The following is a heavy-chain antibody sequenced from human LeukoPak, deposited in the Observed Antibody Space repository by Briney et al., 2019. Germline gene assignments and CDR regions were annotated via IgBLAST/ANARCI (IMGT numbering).Heavy chain of an antibody. D-gene: IGHD2-15*01. CDR2: IYSGGST. Sequence: PGGSLRLSCAASGFTVSSNYMSWVRQAPGKGLEWVSVIYSGGSTYYADSVKGQFTISRDNSKNTLYLQINSLRAEDTAVYYCARVGGVIEPGWFDPWGQGTLVTVSS. V-gene: IGHV3-53*01. CDR3: ARVGGVIEPGWFDP. J-gene: IGHJ5*02. CDR1: GFTVSSNY.